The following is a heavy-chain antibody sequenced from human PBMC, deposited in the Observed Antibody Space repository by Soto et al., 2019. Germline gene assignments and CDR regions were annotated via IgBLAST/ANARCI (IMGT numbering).Heavy chain of an antibody. J-gene: IGHJ5*02. D-gene: IGHD6-13*01. V-gene: IGHV4-4*07. CDR3: ARDRPGGYSSSWYGGHWFDP. CDR1: GGSISSYY. Sequence: PSETLSLTCTVSGGSISSYYWSWIRQPAGKGLEWIGRIYTSGSTNYNPSLKSRVTMSVDTSKNQFSLKLSSVTAADTAVYYCARDRPGGYSSSWYGGHWFDPWGQGTLVTVSS. CDR2: IYTSGST.